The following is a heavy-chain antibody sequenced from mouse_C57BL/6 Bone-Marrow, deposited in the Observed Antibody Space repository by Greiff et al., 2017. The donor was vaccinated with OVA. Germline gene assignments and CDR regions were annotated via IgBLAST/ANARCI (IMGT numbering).Heavy chain of an antibody. J-gene: IGHJ1*03. Sequence: EVHLVESGGGLVQPGESLKLSCESNEYEFPSHDMSWVRKTPEKRLELVAAINSDGGSTYYPDTMERRFIISRDNTKKTLYLQMSSLRSEDTALYYCARRGGAYDYDGYWYFDVWGTGTTVTVSS. CDR3: ARRGGAYDYDGYWYFDV. CDR2: INSDGGST. CDR1: EYEFPSHD. D-gene: IGHD2-4*01. V-gene: IGHV5-2*01.